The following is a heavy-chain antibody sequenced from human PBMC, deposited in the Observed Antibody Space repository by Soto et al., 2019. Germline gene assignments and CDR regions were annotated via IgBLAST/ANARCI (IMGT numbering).Heavy chain of an antibody. V-gene: IGHV1-69*01. CDR2: IIPIFGTA. J-gene: IGHJ4*02. CDR3: ARDPAASYSGYDDY. D-gene: IGHD5-12*01. CDR1: GGTFSSYA. Sequence: QVQLVQSGAEVKKPGSSVTVSCKASGGTFSSYAISWVRQAPGQGLEWMGGIIPIFGTANYAQKFQGRVTSTADESTSTAYMELSSLRSEDTAVYYCARDPAASYSGYDDYWGQGTLVTVSS.